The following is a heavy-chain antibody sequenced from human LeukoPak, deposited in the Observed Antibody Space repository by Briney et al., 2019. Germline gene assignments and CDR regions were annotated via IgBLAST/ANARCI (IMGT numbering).Heavy chain of an antibody. Sequence: GGSLRLSCAASGFSFSSYSMNWVRQAPGKGLEWVSYISGRGTTIYYADSVKGRFTISRDNAKNSLYLQMNSLRAEDTAVYYCARDGDSGWYTHWGQGTLVTVSS. CDR2: ISGRGTTI. CDR1: GFSFSSYS. J-gene: IGHJ4*02. D-gene: IGHD6-19*01. CDR3: ARDGDSGWYTH. V-gene: IGHV3-48*04.